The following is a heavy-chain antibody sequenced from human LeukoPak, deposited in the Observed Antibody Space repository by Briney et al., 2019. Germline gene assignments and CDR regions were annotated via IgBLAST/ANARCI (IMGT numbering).Heavy chain of an antibody. CDR2: ISYSGST. CDR1: GGSISGSSYY. Sequence: RASETLSLTCTASGGSISGSSYYWTWIRQPPGKGLEWIGHISYSGSTDYNPSLKSRVTMSVDVSENHFSLSLSSVTTADTAVYYCARESSPWGLFFWGRGTMVTVSS. V-gene: IGHV4-61*03. J-gene: IGHJ3*01. D-gene: IGHD7-27*01. CDR3: ARESSPWGLFF.